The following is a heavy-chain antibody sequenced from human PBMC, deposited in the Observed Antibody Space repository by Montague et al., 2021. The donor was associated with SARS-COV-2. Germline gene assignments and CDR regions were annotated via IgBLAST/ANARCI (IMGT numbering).Heavy chain of an antibody. Sequence: SETLSLTCSVSGGSISGSYWSWIRQPPGKGLEWIGYIYHYGSTKYNPSLKSRVTISVDTSKNQFSLKLSSVTAVDTAVYYCARHANCDWYYFDYWGQGTPVTVSS. CDR1: GGSISGSY. D-gene: IGHD2-21*01. J-gene: IGHJ4*02. CDR3: ARHANCDWYYFDY. CDR2: IYHYGST. V-gene: IGHV4-59*08.